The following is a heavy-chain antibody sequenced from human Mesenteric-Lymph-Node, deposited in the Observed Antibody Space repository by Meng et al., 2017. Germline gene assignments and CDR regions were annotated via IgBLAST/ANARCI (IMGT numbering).Heavy chain of an antibody. CDR1: GYTFTTSD. CDR2: INTNPNSGGT. Sequence: ASVKVSCKASGYTFTTSDINWVRQAPGQGLEWMGYINTNPNSGGTNYAQKFQGRVTMTRDTSISTAYMELSRLRSDDTAVYYCARSYWLPNHPFDIWGQGTMVTVSS. CDR3: ARSYWLPNHPFDI. D-gene: IGHD2-8*02. V-gene: IGHV1-2*02. J-gene: IGHJ3*02.